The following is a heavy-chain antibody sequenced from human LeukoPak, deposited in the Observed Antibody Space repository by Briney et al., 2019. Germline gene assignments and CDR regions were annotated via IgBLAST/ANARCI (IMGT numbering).Heavy chain of an antibody. CDR1: GFTFSSYE. CDR2: ISTSGSTI. J-gene: IGHJ4*02. CDR3: AREPPTVTALFNY. V-gene: IGHV3-48*03. Sequence: GGPLRLSCAASGFTFSSYEMNWVRQAPGKGLEWISYISTSGSTIYYADSVKGRFTISRDNAKNSLYLQMNSLRAEDTAVYYCAREPPTVTALFNYWGQGTLVTVSS. D-gene: IGHD4-17*01.